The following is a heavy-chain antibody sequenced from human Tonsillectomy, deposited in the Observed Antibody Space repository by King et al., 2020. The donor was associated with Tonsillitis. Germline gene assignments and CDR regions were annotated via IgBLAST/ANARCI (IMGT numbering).Heavy chain of an antibody. CDR1: GFIFSDYY. CDR2: ISSSGTTI. V-gene: IGHV3-11*01. Sequence: QLVQSGGGLVKPGGSLRLSCAASGFIFSDYYMSWIRQAPGKGLEWVSCISSSGTTIYYADSVKGRFTISRDNAKNSLYLQMNSLRADDTAVYYCARAYSSSSVAGVFDIWDQGTMVTVCS. CDR3: ARAYSSSSVAGVFDI. J-gene: IGHJ3*02. D-gene: IGHD6-6*01.